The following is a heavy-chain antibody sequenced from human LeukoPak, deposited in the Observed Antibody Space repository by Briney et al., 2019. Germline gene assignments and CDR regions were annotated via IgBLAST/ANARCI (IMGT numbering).Heavy chain of an antibody. V-gene: IGHV3-21*01. CDR3: ARAHDFWSGYGGNYMDV. J-gene: IGHJ6*03. D-gene: IGHD3-3*01. CDR2: ITSFGSDI. CDR1: GFSFRTHS. Sequence: PGGSLRLSCAASGFSFRTHSMKWARQAPGKGLEWVSSITSFGSDIYYADSVKGRFTISRDDGKNSLYLQMNSLGAEDSAVYYCARAHDFWSGYGGNYMDVWGKGTTVTVSS.